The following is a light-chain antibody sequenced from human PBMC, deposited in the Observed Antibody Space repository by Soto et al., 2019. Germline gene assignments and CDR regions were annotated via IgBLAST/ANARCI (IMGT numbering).Light chain of an antibody. CDR2: SNG. Sequence: QLVLTQPPSVSGAPGQTVTISCTGSSSNIGAGFDVHWYQQLPGTAPKLLIYSNGNRPSVVPDRFSGSKSGTSASLAITGLQAEDEADYYCQSYDSRLRGVFGTGTKVTVL. CDR3: QSYDSRLRGV. CDR1: SSNIGAGFD. J-gene: IGLJ1*01. V-gene: IGLV1-40*01.